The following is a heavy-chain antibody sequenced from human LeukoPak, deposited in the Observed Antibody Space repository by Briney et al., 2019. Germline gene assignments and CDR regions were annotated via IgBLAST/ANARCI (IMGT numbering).Heavy chain of an antibody. CDR1: GFDFSSNW. CDR3: AKDHYWSIDY. V-gene: IGHV3-74*01. Sequence: GGSLRLSCAASGFDFSSNWMHWVRHAPGQGLVWVSRIKGDGISTNYADSVKGRFTISRDIAKNTLYLQMNSMRAEDTGVYYCAKDHYWSIDYWGRGTLVTVSS. CDR2: IKGDGIST. D-gene: IGHD3-3*01. J-gene: IGHJ4*02.